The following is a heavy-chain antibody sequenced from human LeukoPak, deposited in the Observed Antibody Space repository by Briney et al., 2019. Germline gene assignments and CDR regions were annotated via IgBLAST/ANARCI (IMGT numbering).Heavy chain of an antibody. J-gene: IGHJ4*02. D-gene: IGHD2-2*02. CDR2: IRYDGSNK. V-gene: IGHV3-30*02. CDR3: AKAPWVPAAIPGGYFDY. CDR1: GFTFSSYG. Sequence: GSLRLSCAASGFTFSSYGMHWVHQAPGKGLEWVAFIRYDGSNKYYADSVKGRFTISRDNSKNTLYLQMNSLRAEDTAVYYCAKAPWVPAAIPGGYFDYWGQGTLVTVSS.